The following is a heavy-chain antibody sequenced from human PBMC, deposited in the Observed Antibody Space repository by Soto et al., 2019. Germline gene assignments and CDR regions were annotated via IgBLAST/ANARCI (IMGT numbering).Heavy chain of an antibody. D-gene: IGHD3-22*01. V-gene: IGHV3-33*01. Sequence: GGSLRLSCAASGFIFSSYGMHWVRQAPGKGLEWVAVIWYDGSNKYYADSVKGRFTISRDNSRNTLYLQMNSLRAEDTAVYYCASSFFDSSGPSAFFDAFDIWGQGTMVTVSS. CDR2: IWYDGSNK. J-gene: IGHJ3*02. CDR3: ASSFFDSSGPSAFFDAFDI. CDR1: GFIFSSYG.